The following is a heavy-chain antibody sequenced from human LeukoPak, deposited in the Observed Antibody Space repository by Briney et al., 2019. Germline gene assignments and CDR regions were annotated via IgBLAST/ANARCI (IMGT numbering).Heavy chain of an antibody. D-gene: IGHD6-13*01. V-gene: IGHV4-30-2*01. CDR1: GGSISSGGYY. J-gene: IGHJ3*02. Sequence: PSQTLSLTCTVSGGSISSGGYYWSWIRQPPGKGLEWIGYIYHSGSTYYNLSLKSRVTISVDRSKNQFSLKLSSVTAADTAVYYCARSSSWYGGSAFDIWGQGTMVTVSS. CDR2: IYHSGST. CDR3: ARSSSWYGGSAFDI.